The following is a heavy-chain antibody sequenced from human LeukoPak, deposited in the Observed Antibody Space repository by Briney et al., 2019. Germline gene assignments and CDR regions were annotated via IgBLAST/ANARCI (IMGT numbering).Heavy chain of an antibody. D-gene: IGHD6-13*01. CDR1: EFTFSTYW. V-gene: IGHV3-7*01. CDR2: INQDGSET. CDR3: ARDIAAPGSY. Sequence: PGGSLRLSCAASEFTFSTYWMTWVRQAPGKGLEWVANINQDGSETYYVDSVKGRFTISRDNAKNSLYLQMNSLRAVDTAVYYCARDIAAPGSYWGQGTLVTVSS. J-gene: IGHJ4*02.